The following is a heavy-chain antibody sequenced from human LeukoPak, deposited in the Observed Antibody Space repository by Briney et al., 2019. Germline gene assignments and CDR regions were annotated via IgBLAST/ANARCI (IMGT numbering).Heavy chain of an antibody. Sequence: PGGPLRLSCAAPGFTFSIYAMGWVRQAPGKGLEWVASISGSGDRTHSAHSVKGRFTISRDNSKNTLYLQMNSLRVEDTSVYYCAGDFDYWGQGTLVTVSS. CDR2: ISGSGDRT. CDR1: GFTFSIYA. CDR3: AGDFDY. V-gene: IGHV3-23*01. J-gene: IGHJ4*02.